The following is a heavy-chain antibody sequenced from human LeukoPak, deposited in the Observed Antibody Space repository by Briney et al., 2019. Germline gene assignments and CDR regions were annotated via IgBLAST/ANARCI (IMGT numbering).Heavy chain of an antibody. CDR3: ARDFSHYYGSGSYFAFDI. CDR1: GCTFTSYG. CDR2: IRAYNGNT. J-gene: IGHJ3*02. Sequence: ASVKVSCKASGCTFTSYGISWVRQAPGEGLEWMGWIRAYNGNTNYAQKPQGRVTMTTDTSTSTAYMELRSLRSDDTAVYYCARDFSHYYGSGSYFAFDIWGQGTMVTVSS. V-gene: IGHV1-18*01. D-gene: IGHD3-10*01.